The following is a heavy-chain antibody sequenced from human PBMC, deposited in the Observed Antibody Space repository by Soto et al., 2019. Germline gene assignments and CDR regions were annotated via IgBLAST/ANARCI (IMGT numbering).Heavy chain of an antibody. CDR1: GFTFSSNW. V-gene: IGHV3-74*01. D-gene: IGHD2-15*01. J-gene: IGHJ4*02. CDR3: ARSVYCSGGSRYYYFDS. Sequence: PGGSLRLSCAASGFTFSSNWMHWVRQAPGKGLVWVSRINSDGTSTTYADSVKGRFTISRDNAKNTLYLQMNSLRAEDTAVYYCARSVYCSGGSRYYYFDSWGQGTLVTVSS. CDR2: INSDGTST.